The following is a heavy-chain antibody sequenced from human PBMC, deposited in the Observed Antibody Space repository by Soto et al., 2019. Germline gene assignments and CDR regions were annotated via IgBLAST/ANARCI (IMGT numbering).Heavy chain of an antibody. V-gene: IGHV3-15*01. D-gene: IGHD2-8*02. CDR1: AFSFTNAW. J-gene: IGHJ4*02. CDR2: IHIGTQGETT. Sequence: EVQLVESGGGLVEPGGSLRLSCAASAFSFTNAWVNWVRQAPGKGLEWVGGIHIGTQGETTDYAAPVKDRFTVSRDDSKNIVYLQMNSLKTEDTAMYYCMSGYCTVGKCDSVLFGGQGTLVTVSS. CDR3: MSGYCTVGKCDSVLF.